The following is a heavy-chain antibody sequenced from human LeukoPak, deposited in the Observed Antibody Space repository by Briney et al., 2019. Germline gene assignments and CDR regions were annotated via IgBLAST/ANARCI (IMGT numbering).Heavy chain of an antibody. D-gene: IGHD1-26*01. J-gene: IGHJ5*02. CDR1: GFTFSNHF. V-gene: IGHV3-72*01. CDR2: TRNKANSYTT. CDR3: GRSGRYRPSDL. Sequence: GESLRLSCSTSGFTFSNHFMHWVRQAPGKGLEWVGRTRNKANSYTTEYAASVKGRFTISRDDPKNLLYLQMNSLKSEDTAVYYCGRSGRYRPSDLWGQGTLVTVSS.